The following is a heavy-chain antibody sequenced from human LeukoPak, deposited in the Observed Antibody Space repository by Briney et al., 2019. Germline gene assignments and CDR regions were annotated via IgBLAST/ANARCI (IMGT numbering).Heavy chain of an antibody. J-gene: IGHJ3*02. V-gene: IGHV4-4*07. D-gene: IGHD3-10*01. CDR1: GGSISSYY. Sequence: SETLSFTCTVPGGSISSYYWSWIRQPAGKGLEWIGRIYTSGSTNYNPSLKIRVTMSVDTSKNQFSLKLSSVTAADTAVYYCARDPVLLWFGEQEYAFDIWGQGTMVTVSS. CDR2: IYTSGST. CDR3: ARDPVLLWFGEQEYAFDI.